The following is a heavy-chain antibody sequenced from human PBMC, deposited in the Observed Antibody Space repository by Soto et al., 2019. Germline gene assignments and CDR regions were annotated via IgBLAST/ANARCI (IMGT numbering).Heavy chain of an antibody. Sequence: QVQLVQSGAEVKKPVASVNVSCKASGYTFTRYDINGVRLATGQGLEWMGWMNPNSGTTAYAQKFKSRVTMTRKTSISTSHRVLSNLRSEDTAVNVFASLNPNYAVAWGQGTLVTVSS. D-gene: IGHD3-16*01. CDR1: GYTFTRYD. CDR3: ASLNPNYAVA. V-gene: IGHV1-8*01. J-gene: IGHJ5*02. CDR2: MNPNSGTT.